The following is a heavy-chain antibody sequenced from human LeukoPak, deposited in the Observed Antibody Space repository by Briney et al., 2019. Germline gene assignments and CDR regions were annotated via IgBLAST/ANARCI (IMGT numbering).Heavy chain of an antibody. CDR2: ISSSSSYI. CDR3: ARVGYCSGGSCYAKSNYYGMDV. CDR1: GFTFSSYS. J-gene: IGHJ6*04. Sequence: GGSLRLSCAASGFTFSSYSMNWVRQAPGKGLEWVSSISSSSSYIYYTHSGKARFTIYTDNDKNSLYLQMNSLRAEDTAVYYCARVGYCSGGSCYAKSNYYGMDVWGKGTTVTVSS. V-gene: IGHV3-21*01. D-gene: IGHD2-15*01.